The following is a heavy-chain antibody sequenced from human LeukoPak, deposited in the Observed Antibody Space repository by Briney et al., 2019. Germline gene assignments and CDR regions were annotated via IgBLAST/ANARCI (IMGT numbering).Heavy chain of an antibody. J-gene: IGHJ4*02. CDR2: ISAYNGNT. D-gene: IGHD2-21*02. Sequence: ASVKVSCKASGYTFTSYYMHWVRQAPGQGLEWMGWISAYNGNTNYAPKLQGRVTMTTDTSTSTAYMELRSLRSDDTAVYYCARDPLAYCGGDCYHRFFDYWGQGTLVTVSS. CDR1: GYTFTSYY. CDR3: ARDPLAYCGGDCYHRFFDY. V-gene: IGHV1-18*04.